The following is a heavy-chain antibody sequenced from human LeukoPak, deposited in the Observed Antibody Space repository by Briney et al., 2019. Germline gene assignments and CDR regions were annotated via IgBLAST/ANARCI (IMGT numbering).Heavy chain of an antibody. V-gene: IGHV3-30-3*01. CDR1: GFNFNTYP. CDR3: ARDANYFGSGMTYNWFDP. Sequence: GGSLRLSCAASGFNFNTYPMHWVRQAPGKGLEWLAVISYDGDTQYYRDSVKGRFTISRDSSQNTLFLQMNSLTAEDTAMYFCARDANYFGSGMTYNWFDPWGQGILVTVSS. D-gene: IGHD3-10*01. J-gene: IGHJ5*02. CDR2: ISYDGDTQ.